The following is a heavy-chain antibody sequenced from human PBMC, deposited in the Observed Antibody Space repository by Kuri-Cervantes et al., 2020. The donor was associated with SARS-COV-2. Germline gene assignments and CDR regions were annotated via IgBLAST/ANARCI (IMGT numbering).Heavy chain of an antibody. V-gene: IGHV3-23*01. D-gene: IGHD3-22*01. CDR2: ISGSGGST. Sequence: GESLKISCVGSGFTFSNHGMSWVRQAPGKGLEWVSAISGSGGSTYYADSVKGRFTISRDNSKNTLYLQMNSLRAEDTAVYYCAKDKFMYYDSSGYYDYWGQGTLVTVSS. J-gene: IGHJ4*02. CDR3: AKDKFMYYDSSGYYDY. CDR1: GFTFSNHG.